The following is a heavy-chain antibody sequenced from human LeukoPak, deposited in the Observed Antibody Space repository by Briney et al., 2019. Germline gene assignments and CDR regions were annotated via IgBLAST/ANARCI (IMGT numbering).Heavy chain of an antibody. D-gene: IGHD2-15*01. CDR2: INSKGSST. Sequence: PGGSLRLSCAASGFTFSSYWMHWVRQAPGKGLVWVSRINSKGSSTNYADSVKGRFTISRDNAKNTLYLQINSLRAEDTAVYYCARDISVHYCSGGSCYPFYYCYGLDVWGQGSSVTVS. J-gene: IGHJ6*02. CDR3: ARDISVHYCSGGSCYPFYYCYGLDV. CDR1: GFTFSSYW. V-gene: IGHV3-74*01.